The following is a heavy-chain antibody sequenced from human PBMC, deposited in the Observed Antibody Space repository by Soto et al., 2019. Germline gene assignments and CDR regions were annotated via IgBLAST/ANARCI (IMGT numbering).Heavy chain of an antibody. D-gene: IGHD6-6*01. CDR1: GYIFTDYY. V-gene: IGHV1-69-2*01. J-gene: IGHJ2*01. CDR3: ATASSIAGRLWYFDL. CDR2: VDPEDGET. Sequence: EVQLVQSGAEVKKPGATVKISCKVSGYIFTDYYMYWVQQAPGKGLEWMGFVDPEDGETIYAEKCQGRVTITADTSTDTGYMEMSGLRSQDTAVYYCATASSIAGRLWYFDLWGRGTLVTVSS.